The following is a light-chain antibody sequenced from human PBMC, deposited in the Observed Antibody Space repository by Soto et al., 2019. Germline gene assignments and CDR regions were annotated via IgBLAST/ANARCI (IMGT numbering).Light chain of an antibody. V-gene: IGKV3-11*01. J-gene: IGKJ4*01. CDR1: QSVTN. Sequence: EIVLTQSPATLSLAPGERATLSCRASQSVTNLAWYQHKPGQAPRLLIYYASTSATGIPARFSGSGSGTDFTLTISSLEPGDFAVYYCQQYTSWFRSFGGGTTVEIK. CDR2: YAS. CDR3: QQYTSWFRS.